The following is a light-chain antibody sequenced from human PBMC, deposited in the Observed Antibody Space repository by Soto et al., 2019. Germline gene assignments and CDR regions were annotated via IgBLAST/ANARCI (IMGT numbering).Light chain of an antibody. CDR1: QSVSSY. CDR3: QQYGSSSRT. CDR2: GAS. V-gene: IGKV3-20*01. Sequence: DIVLTQSPGTLSLSPGERATLSCRASQSVSSYLAWYQQKPGQAPRLLIYGASSRATGIPDRFSGGGSGTDFTLTISRREPEDFAVYYCQQYGSSSRTFGQGTKVEV. J-gene: IGKJ1*01.